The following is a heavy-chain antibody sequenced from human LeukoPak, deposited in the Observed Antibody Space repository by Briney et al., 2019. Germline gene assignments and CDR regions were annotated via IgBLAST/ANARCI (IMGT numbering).Heavy chain of an antibody. J-gene: IGHJ4*02. CDR3: AREGIDSSGYSFVY. Sequence: GGSLRLSCAASGFTFSSYEMHWVRQAPGKGLEWVSYISSSGSTKYYADSVKGRFSISRDDAKNSLYLQMNSLGAEDTAIYYFAREGIDSSGYSFVYWGQGTLVTVSS. D-gene: IGHD3-22*01. CDR1: GFTFSSYE. V-gene: IGHV3-48*03. CDR2: ISSSGSTK.